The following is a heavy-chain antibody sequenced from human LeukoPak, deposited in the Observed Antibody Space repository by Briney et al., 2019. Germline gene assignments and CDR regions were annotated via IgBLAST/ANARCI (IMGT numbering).Heavy chain of an antibody. D-gene: IGHD3-22*01. CDR1: GGPISNYY. V-gene: IGHV4-59*01. CDR3: ARAGYDTSGFWYFDL. CDR2: MYYSGST. Sequence: SETLSLTCSVSGGPISNYYWSWIRQPPGKGLEWIGSMYYSGSTNYNPSLKSRATISEDTSKKQFSLKLSSVTAADTAVYYCARAGYDTSGFWYFDLWGRGTLVTVSS. J-gene: IGHJ2*01.